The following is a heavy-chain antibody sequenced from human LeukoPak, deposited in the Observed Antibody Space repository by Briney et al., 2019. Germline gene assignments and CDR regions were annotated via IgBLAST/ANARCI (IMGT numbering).Heavy chain of an antibody. V-gene: IGHV3-30*19. CDR2: ISYDGSNK. Sequence: PGGSLRLSCAASGFTFSSYGMHWVRQAPGKGLEWVAVISYDGSNKYYADSVKGRFTISRDNSKNTLYLQMNSLRAEDTAVYYCARGRDGDYTFDYWGQGTLVTVSS. CDR1: GFTFSSYG. D-gene: IGHD4-17*01. CDR3: ARGRDGDYTFDY. J-gene: IGHJ4*02.